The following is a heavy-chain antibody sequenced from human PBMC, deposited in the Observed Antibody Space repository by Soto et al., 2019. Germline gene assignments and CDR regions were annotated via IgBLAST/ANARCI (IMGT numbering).Heavy chain of an antibody. CDR3: ARHQGYCSSTSCPKPYYYYYYGMDV. CDR2: IYPGDSDT. D-gene: IGHD2-2*01. J-gene: IGHJ6*02. CDR1: GYSFTSYW. V-gene: IGHV5-51*01. Sequence: GESLKISCKGSGYSFTSYWIGWVRQMPGKGLEWMGIIYPGDSDTRYSPSFQGQVTISADKSVSTAYLQWSSLKASDTAMYYCARHQGYCSSTSCPKPYYYYYYGMDVWGQGTTVTVSS.